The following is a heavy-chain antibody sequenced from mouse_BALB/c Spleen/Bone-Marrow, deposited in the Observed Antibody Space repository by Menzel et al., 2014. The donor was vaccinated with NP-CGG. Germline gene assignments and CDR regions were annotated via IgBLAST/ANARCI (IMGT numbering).Heavy chain of an antibody. CDR1: GFTFSSYA. Sequence: EVKLVEPGGGLVKPGGSLKLSCAASGFTFSSYAMSWVRQTPEKRLEWVASISSGGSTYYPDSVKGRFTISRDNARNILYLQMSSLRSEDTAMYYCARDGSSYYAMDYWGQGTSVTVSS. CDR2: ISSGGST. CDR3: ARDGSSYYAMDY. V-gene: IGHV5-6-5*01. D-gene: IGHD1-1*01. J-gene: IGHJ4*01.